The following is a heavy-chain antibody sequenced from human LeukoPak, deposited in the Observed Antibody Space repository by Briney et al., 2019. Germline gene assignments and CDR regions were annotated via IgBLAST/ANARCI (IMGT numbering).Heavy chain of an antibody. CDR3: ARDNHGNYYFDS. CDR2: IYSSGTT. V-gene: IGHV4-4*07. Sequence: SETLSLTCTVSGGSISSYYWSWIRQPAAKGLEWIGRIYSSGTTTYNPSFKSRVTMSLDTSNNQLSLKLTSVTAADTAVYYCARDNHGNYYFDSWGQGTLVTVSS. J-gene: IGHJ4*02. CDR1: GGSISSYY. D-gene: IGHD4-23*01.